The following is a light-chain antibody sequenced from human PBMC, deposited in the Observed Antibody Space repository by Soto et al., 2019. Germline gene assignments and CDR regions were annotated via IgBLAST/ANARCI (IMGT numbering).Light chain of an antibody. CDR1: SSNIGAYYD. Sequence: QSVLTQPPSVSGAPGQRVTISCTGSSSNIGAYYDVHWYQQLPGTAPKLLIYGNNNRPSGVPDRFSGSKSGTSASLAITGLQPEDEADYYCQSYDSSRSGSVFGGGTKVTVL. CDR2: GNN. V-gene: IGLV1-40*01. CDR3: QSYDSSRSGSV. J-gene: IGLJ2*01.